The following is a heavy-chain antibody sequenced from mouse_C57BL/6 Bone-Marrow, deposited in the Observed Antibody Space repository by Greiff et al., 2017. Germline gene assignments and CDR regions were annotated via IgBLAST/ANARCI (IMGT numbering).Heavy chain of an antibody. J-gene: IGHJ3*01. V-gene: IGHV6-6*01. Sequence: EVQLVESGGGLVQPGGSMKLSCAASGFTFSDAWMDWVRQSPEKGLEWVAEIRNKAINHETYYAESVKGRFTISRDDSKSSVYLQMNSLRAEDTGIYYSTRGDYGNYGGFAYWGQGTLVTVSA. D-gene: IGHD2-1*01. CDR2: IRNKAINHET. CDR1: GFTFSDAW. CDR3: TRGDYGNYGGFAY.